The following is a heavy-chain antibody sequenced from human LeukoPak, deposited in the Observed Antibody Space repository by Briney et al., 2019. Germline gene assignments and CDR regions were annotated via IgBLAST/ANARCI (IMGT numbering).Heavy chain of an antibody. CDR3: ARFLCDNGVCHRAFDI. V-gene: IGHV1-18*01. D-gene: IGHD2-8*01. J-gene: IGHJ3*02. CDR1: GYILTNYG. CDR2: ISGYNADT. Sequence: GASVKVSCKASGYILTNYGITWMRQAPGQGLEWMGWISGYNADTDSAQKVQGRLTMTTDTSTNTAYMELRSLRSDDTAVYYCARFLCDNGVCHRAFDIWGQGTVVTVS.